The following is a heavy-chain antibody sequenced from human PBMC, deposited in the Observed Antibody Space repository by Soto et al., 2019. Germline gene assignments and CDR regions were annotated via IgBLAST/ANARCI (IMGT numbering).Heavy chain of an antibody. D-gene: IGHD3-3*01. CDR2: IYWDGDK. CDR1: GFSLTTSGVG. CDR3: AHRXLRTVFGXVTTTAIXXDX. J-gene: IGHJ4*02. Sequence: QITLNESGPTQVKPRQTLTLTCTFSGFSLTTSGVGVGWIRQSPGKAPEWLTLIYWDGDKRYSPSLKSRLTITKDTAKNQVVLTMADLDPADTATYXXAHRXLRTVFGXVTTTAIXXDXXXQXTPVAVSS. V-gene: IGHV2-5*02.